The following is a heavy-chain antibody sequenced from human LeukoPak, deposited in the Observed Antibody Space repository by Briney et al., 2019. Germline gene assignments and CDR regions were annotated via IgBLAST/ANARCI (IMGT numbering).Heavy chain of an antibody. CDR2: ISAYNGNT. CDR3: ARGDLYYYDSSGYYYYNWFDP. V-gene: IGHV1-18*01. Sequence: GASVKVSCKASGYTFTSYGISWVRQAPGQGLEWMGWISAYNGNTNYAQKFQGRVTITADESTSTAYMELSSLRSEDTAVYYCARGDLYYYDSSGYYYYNWFDPWGQGTLVTVSS. J-gene: IGHJ5*02. D-gene: IGHD3-22*01. CDR1: GYTFTSYG.